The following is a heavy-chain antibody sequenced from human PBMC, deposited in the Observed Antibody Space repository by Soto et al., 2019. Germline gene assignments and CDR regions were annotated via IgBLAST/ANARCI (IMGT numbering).Heavy chain of an antibody. CDR3: AKDREGQLVLYYFDY. J-gene: IGHJ4*02. Sequence: GGSLRLSCAASGFTFSSYAMSWVRQAPGKGLEWVSAISGSGGSTYYADSVKGRFTISRDNSKNTLYLQMNSLRAEDTAVYYGAKDREGQLVLYYFDYWGQGTLVTVSS. V-gene: IGHV3-23*01. CDR1: GFTFSSYA. D-gene: IGHD6-6*01. CDR2: ISGSGGST.